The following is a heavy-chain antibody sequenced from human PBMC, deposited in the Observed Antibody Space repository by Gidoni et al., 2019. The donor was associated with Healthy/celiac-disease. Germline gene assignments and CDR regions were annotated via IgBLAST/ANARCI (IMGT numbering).Heavy chain of an antibody. Sequence: QLQLQESGPGLVKPSETLSLTCTVSGGSISSSSYYWGWIRQPPGKGMGWIGSIYYSGSTYYNPSLKSRVTISVDTSKNQFSLKLSSVTAADTAVYYCARRSTVTRRGPLGGEIDYWGQGTLVTVSS. CDR3: ARRSTVTRRGPLGGEIDY. CDR1: GGSISSSSYY. D-gene: IGHD4-17*01. CDR2: IYYSGST. J-gene: IGHJ4*02. V-gene: IGHV4-39*01.